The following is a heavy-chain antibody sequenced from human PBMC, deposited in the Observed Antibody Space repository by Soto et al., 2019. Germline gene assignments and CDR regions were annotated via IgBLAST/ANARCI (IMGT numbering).Heavy chain of an antibody. Sequence: GGSLRLSCAASGFTFKSFAMTWVRQAPGKGQEWVSYICGSGSVTYSADSVRGRFTISRDNSKTTLYLDMNSLGVEDTAIYYCAKHRYHSTPLYDSLEYWGQGILVTVSS. V-gene: IGHV3-23*01. D-gene: IGHD3-22*01. J-gene: IGHJ4*02. CDR1: GFTFKSFA. CDR2: ICGSGSVT. CDR3: AKHRYHSTPLYDSLEY.